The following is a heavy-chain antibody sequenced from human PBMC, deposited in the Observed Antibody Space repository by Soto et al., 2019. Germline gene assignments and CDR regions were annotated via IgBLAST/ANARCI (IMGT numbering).Heavy chain of an antibody. Sequence: SVKVTCKASGYTFTAYSIHWVRQVPGQAPEWIASINPNRGATYYTPKIQGRVLGACAWSMITPAMAVSSIRSGDTTVYYCARVKYGNLRRPPCQFDAWGEGRLV. D-gene: IGHD3-10*01. CDR1: GYTFTAYS. J-gene: IGHJ5*02. CDR3: ARVKYGNLRRPPCQFDA. V-gene: IGHV1-2*02. CDR2: INPNRGAT.